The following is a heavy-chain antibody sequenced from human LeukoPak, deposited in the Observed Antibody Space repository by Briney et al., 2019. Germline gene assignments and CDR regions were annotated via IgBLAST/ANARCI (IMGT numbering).Heavy chain of an antibody. D-gene: IGHD6-6*01. V-gene: IGHV3-21*01. CDR2: ITGSSSYI. CDR1: GLILSNYW. J-gene: IGHJ4*02. CDR3: ASGFSSSPYFDY. Sequence: GGSLRLSCAGSGLILSNYWMSWVRQAPGKGLEWVSFITGSSSYIYYTDSVKGRFTISRDNAKNSLFLQMNSLRDEDTAVYYCASGFSSSPYFDYWGQGTLVTVSS.